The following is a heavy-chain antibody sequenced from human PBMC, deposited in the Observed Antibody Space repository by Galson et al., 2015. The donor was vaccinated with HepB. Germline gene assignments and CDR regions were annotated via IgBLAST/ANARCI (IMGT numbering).Heavy chain of an antibody. CDR2: IWYGRSNK. CDR3: ARDRLKGYSYGGFDY. J-gene: IGHJ4*02. Sequence: SLRLSCAASGFTFSSYGMHWVRQAPGKGLEWVAVIWYGRSNKYYADSVKGRFTISRDNSKNTLYLQMNSLRAEDTAVYYCARDRLKGYSYGGFDYWGQGTLVTVSS. D-gene: IGHD5-18*01. V-gene: IGHV3-33*08. CDR1: GFTFSSYG.